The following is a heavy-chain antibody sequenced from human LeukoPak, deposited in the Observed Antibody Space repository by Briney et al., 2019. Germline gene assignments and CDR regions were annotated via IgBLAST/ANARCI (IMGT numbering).Heavy chain of an antibody. Sequence: GGSLRLSCAASGFTFADYGMSWVRQAPGKGLEWVSGINWNGGSTGYADSVKGRFTISRDNAKNSLYLQMNSLRAEDTALYYCARDSGYGGYWNYGYDYWGQGTLVTVSS. V-gene: IGHV3-20*04. CDR1: GFTFADYG. CDR2: INWNGGST. J-gene: IGHJ4*02. D-gene: IGHD1-7*01. CDR3: ARDSGYGGYWNYGYDY.